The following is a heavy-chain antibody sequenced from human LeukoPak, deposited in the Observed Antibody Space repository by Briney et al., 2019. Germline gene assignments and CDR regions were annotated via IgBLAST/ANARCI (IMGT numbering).Heavy chain of an antibody. D-gene: IGHD6-6*01. J-gene: IGHJ5*02. CDR3: ARHGDSSSLGWFDP. Sequence: SSDTLSLTCTVSGGSISSYHWSWIRQPPGKGLEWLGYIYYSGSTNYNPSLKSRFTISVDTSKNQFSLKLSSVTAADTAVYYCARHGDSSSLGWFDPWGQGTLVTVSS. V-gene: IGHV4-59*08. CDR1: GGSISSYH. CDR2: IYYSGST.